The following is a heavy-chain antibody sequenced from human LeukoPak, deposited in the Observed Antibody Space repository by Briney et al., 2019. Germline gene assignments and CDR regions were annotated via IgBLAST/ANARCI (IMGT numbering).Heavy chain of an antibody. CDR3: ARRPGLERYHFDY. V-gene: IGHV3-23*01. J-gene: IGHJ4*02. D-gene: IGHD1-1*01. CDR2: ISGSGGST. CDR1: GFTFSSYA. Sequence: GGSLRLSCAAAGFTFSSYAISWVRQAPGKGLQWVSTISGSGGSTYYADSVKGRFTISRDNSKNTLYLQMNSLRAEDTAVYYCARRPGLERYHFDYWGQGTLVTVSS.